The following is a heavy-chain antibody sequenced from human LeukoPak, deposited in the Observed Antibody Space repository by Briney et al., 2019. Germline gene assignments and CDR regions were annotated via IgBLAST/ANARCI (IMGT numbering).Heavy chain of an antibody. CDR2: INPNSGGT. CDR3: ARGGICSSTNCSGYNWFDP. D-gene: IGHD2-2*01. CDR1: GYTFTGYY. J-gene: IGHJ5*02. Sequence: ASVKVSCKASGYTFTGYYMHWVRQAPGQGLEWMGWINPNSGGTNYAQKFQGRVTMTRDTSISTAYMELSRLRSDDTAVYYCARGGICSSTNCSGYNWFDPWGQGTLVTVSS. V-gene: IGHV1-2*02.